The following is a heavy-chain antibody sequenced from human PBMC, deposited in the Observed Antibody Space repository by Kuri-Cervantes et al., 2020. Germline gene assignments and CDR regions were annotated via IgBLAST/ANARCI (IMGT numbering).Heavy chain of an antibody. J-gene: IGHJ4*02. CDR2: IYYSGST. CDR3: ASYKQLWGSYRFGY. D-gene: IGHD3-16*02. V-gene: IGHV4-39*07. Sequence: GSLRLSCTVSGGSISSSSYYWGWIRQPPGKGLEWIGSIYYSGSTYYNPSLKSRVTISVDTSKNQFSLKLSSVTAADTAVYYCASYKQLWGSYRFGYWGQGTLVTVSS. CDR1: GGSISSSSYY.